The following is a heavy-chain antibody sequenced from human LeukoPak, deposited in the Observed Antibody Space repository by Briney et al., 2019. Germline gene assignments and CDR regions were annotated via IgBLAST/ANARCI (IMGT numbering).Heavy chain of an antibody. CDR3: AKSGFSTSWYYFDY. J-gene: IGHJ4*02. D-gene: IGHD6-13*01. V-gene: IGHV3-30*18. CDR2: ISYDGSNK. CDR1: GFTFSSYG. Sequence: GGSLRLSCAASGFTFSSYGMHWVRQAPGKGLEWVTVISYDGSNKYYADSVKGRFTISRDISKNTLYLQMNSLRAEDTAVYYCAKSGFSTSWYYFDYWGQGSLVTVSS.